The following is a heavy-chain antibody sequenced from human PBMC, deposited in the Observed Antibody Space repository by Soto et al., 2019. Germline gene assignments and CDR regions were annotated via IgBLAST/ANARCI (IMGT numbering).Heavy chain of an antibody. CDR1: GGSFSGYY. D-gene: IGHD3-22*01. V-gene: IGHV4-34*01. CDR2: INHSGST. J-gene: IGHJ4*02. Sequence: SETLSLTCAVCGGSFSGYYWSWIRQPPGKGLEWIGGINHSGSTNYNPSLKSRVTISVDTSKNQFSLKLSSVTAADTAVYYCATNYDSSGYFDYWGQGTLVTVS. CDR3: ATNYDSSGYFDY.